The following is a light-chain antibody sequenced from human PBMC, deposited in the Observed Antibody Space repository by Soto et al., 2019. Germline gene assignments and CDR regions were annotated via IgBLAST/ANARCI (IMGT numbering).Light chain of an antibody. Sequence: AVVTQEPSLTVSPGGTVTLTCGSTPGAVTSGHYPNWSQHKPGQAPRALIYDTYNKHSWTPGRFSGSLLGGKAALTLSGALPEDEAEYSCLLSYGGAPVVFGGGTQLTVL. CDR3: LLSYGGAPVV. J-gene: IGLJ2*01. V-gene: IGLV7-46*01. CDR1: PGAVTSGHY. CDR2: DTY.